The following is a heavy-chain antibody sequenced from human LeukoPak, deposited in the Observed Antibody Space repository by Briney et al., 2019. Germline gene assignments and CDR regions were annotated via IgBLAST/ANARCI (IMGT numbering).Heavy chain of an antibody. D-gene: IGHD6-13*01. CDR3: ARHPTIAAAGISEDDY. CDR2: IYHSGST. CDR1: GGSISSGSYY. J-gene: IGHJ4*02. Sequence: SETLSLTCTVSGGSISSGSYYWSWIRQPPGKGLEWIGSIYHSGSTYYNPSLKSRVTISVDTSKNQFSLKLSSVTAADTAVYYCARHPTIAAAGISEDDYWGQGTLVTVSS. V-gene: IGHV4-39*01.